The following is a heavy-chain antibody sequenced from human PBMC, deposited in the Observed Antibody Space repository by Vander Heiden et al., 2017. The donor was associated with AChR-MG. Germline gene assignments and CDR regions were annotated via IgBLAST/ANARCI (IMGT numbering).Heavy chain of an antibody. CDR2: IKQDGSEK. J-gene: IGHJ4*02. Sequence: EVQLVESGGGLVQPGGSLRLSCAASGFTFSSYWMSWVRQAPGKGLEWVANIKQDGSEKYYVDSVKGRFTISRDNAKNSLYLQMNSLRAEDTAVYYCARDVYSSSWYYFDYWGQGTLVTISS. V-gene: IGHV3-7*01. D-gene: IGHD6-13*01. CDR3: ARDVYSSSWYYFDY. CDR1: GFTFSSYW.